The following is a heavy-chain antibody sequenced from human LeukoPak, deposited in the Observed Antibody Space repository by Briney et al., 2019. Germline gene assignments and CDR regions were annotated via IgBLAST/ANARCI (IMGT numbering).Heavy chain of an antibody. CDR1: GYTFSSYG. CDR2: ISVYSGDT. V-gene: IGHV1-18*01. D-gene: IGHD6-13*01. CDR3: ARAPAAGATRVDY. J-gene: IGHJ4*02. Sequence: GASVKVSCKAPGYTFSSYGISWVRQAPGQGLEWMGWISVYSGDTKYARKVQGRVTMTTDTPTSTAYMELRSLTSDDTAVYFCARAPAAGATRVDYWGQGTLVTVSS.